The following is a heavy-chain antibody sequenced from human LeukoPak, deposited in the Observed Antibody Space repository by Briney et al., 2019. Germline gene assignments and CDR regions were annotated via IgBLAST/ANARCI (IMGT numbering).Heavy chain of an antibody. Sequence: GGSLRLSCAASGLTFSSYSMNWVRQAPGKGLEWVSYISTSSSIIYYADSVRGRFTISRDNAKNSLYLQMNSLRAEDTALYYCARGTYYFDYWSQGTLVTVSS. CDR1: GLTFSSYS. J-gene: IGHJ4*02. CDR2: ISTSSSII. D-gene: IGHD1/OR15-1a*01. CDR3: ARGTYYFDY. V-gene: IGHV3-48*01.